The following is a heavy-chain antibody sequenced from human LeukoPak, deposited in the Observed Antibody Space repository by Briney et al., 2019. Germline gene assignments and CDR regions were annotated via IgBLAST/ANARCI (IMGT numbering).Heavy chain of an antibody. Sequence: PSETLSLTCTVSGGSISSYYWTWIRQPPGKGLDWIGYISYSGNTNYNPSPKSRVTISLDTSKNQFSLKLSSVTAADTAVYYCAKGARWQDYWGRGTLVTVSS. D-gene: IGHD4-23*01. CDR3: AKGARWQDY. CDR2: ISYSGNT. J-gene: IGHJ4*02. V-gene: IGHV4-59*01. CDR1: GGSISSYY.